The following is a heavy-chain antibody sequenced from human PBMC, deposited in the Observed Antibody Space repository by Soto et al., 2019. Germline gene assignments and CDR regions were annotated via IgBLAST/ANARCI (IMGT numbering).Heavy chain of an antibody. CDR1: GGSISSYY. J-gene: IGHJ4*02. CDR2: IYYSGST. CDR3: ARVVDLVFDY. V-gene: IGHV4-59*01. D-gene: IGHD2-15*01. Sequence: SETLSLTCTVSGGSISSYYWSWIRQPPGKGLEWIGYIYYSGSTNYNPSLKSRVTISVDTSKNQFSLKLSSVTAADTAVYYCARVVDLVFDYWGQGTLVTVSS.